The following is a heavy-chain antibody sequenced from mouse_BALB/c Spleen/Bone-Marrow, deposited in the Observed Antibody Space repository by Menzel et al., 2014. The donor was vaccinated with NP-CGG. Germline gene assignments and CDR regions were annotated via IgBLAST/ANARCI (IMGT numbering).Heavy chain of an antibody. CDR3: ARPITTGIQAWFAY. D-gene: IGHD2-4*01. CDR1: GYTLTSYW. Sequence: QVQLQQSGAELAKPGASVKVSCKASGYTLTSYWMHWVKQRPGHGLEWIGNINPSSGYTEYNQKFKDKATLTADKSSSTAYMQLSSLTSEDSAVYYCARPITTGIQAWFAYWGQGILVTVSA. CDR2: INPSSGYT. J-gene: IGHJ3*01. V-gene: IGHV1-7*01.